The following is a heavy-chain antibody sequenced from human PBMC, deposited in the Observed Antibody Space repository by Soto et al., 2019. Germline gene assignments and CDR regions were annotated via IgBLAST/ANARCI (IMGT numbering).Heavy chain of an antibody. V-gene: IGHV3-33*01. J-gene: IGHJ4*02. D-gene: IGHD4-17*01. CDR2: IWYDGSNK. CDR3: ARDLLDDYVTIFDY. Sequence: QVQLVESGGGVVQPGRSLRLSCAASGFTFSSYGMHWVRQAPGKGLEWVAVIWYDGSNKYYADSVKGRFTISRDNSKNTLYLQMNSLRAEDTAVYYCARDLLDDYVTIFDYWGQGTLVTVSS. CDR1: GFTFSSYG.